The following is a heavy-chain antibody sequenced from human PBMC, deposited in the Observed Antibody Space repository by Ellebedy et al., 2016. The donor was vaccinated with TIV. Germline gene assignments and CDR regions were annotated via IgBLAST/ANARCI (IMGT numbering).Heavy chain of an antibody. CDR2: ISNDGSIQ. CDR1: SFTXSGYV. J-gene: IGHJ6*02. Sequence: GESLKISCAASSFTXSGYVMHWVRQAPGKLLEWVALISNDGSIQYYGDSVKGRFTISRDNSKSMLYLQMNSLRVEDTGVYYCAKPIAAAENYNGTGVWGHGTTVTVSS. V-gene: IGHV3-30*18. CDR3: AKPIAAAENYNGTGV. D-gene: IGHD6-13*01.